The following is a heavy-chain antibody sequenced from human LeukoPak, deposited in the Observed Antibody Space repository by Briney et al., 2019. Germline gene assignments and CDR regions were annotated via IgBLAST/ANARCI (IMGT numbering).Heavy chain of an antibody. J-gene: IGHJ4*02. CDR2: ISTSGTTI. D-gene: IGHD4-17*01. Sequence: PGGSLRLSCAASGLTFNHYYMSWVRQAPGKGLEWISYISTSGTTIYYADSVKGRFTISRDNAKNSLYLQMNSLRAEDTAVYYCARGYGDYEVMDYWGQGSLVTVSS. CDR3: ARGYGDYEVMDY. CDR1: GLTFNHYY. V-gene: IGHV3-11*01.